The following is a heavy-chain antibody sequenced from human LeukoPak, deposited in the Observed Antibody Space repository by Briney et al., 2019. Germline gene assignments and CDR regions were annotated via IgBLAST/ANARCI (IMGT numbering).Heavy chain of an antibody. V-gene: IGHV3-21*01. D-gene: IGHD3-10*01. CDR2: ISSSSSYI. J-gene: IGHJ6*02. CDR3: ARSGSKAKGKDV. Sequence: GGSLRLSCAASGFTFSSYSMNWVRQAPGKGLEWVSSISSSSSYIYYADSVKGRFTISRDNAKNSLYLQMNSLRAEDTAVYYCARSGSKAKGKDVWGQGTTVTVSS. CDR1: GFTFSSYS.